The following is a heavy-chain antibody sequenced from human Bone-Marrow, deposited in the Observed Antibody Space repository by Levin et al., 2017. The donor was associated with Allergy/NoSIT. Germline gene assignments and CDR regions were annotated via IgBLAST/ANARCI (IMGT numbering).Heavy chain of an antibody. D-gene: IGHD3-16*01. V-gene: IGHV4-61*01. CDR3: ARYFTEVLIDRLSDAFDV. CDR1: GGSVSSGSHS. Sequence: PSDTLSLTCTVSGGSVSSGSHSWTWIRQPPGKGLEWIGYINHSGSTNYNPSLKSRVTISVDTSKNEFSLKLSSVTAADTAVYYCARYFTEVLIDRLSDAFDVWGQGTMVTVSS. CDR2: INHSGST. J-gene: IGHJ3*01.